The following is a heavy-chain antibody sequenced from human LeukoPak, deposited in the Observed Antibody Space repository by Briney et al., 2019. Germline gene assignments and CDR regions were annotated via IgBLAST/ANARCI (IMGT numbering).Heavy chain of an antibody. D-gene: IGHD6-6*01. Sequence: GGSLRLSCAASGFTFDDYAMHWVRQAPGKGLEWVSGISWNSGNIGYADSVKGRFIISRDNAKNSLYLQMNSLRAVDMALYYCTKAQQLVPGSSAFDIWGQGTMVTVSS. CDR1: GFTFDDYA. CDR3: TKAQQLVPGSSAFDI. V-gene: IGHV3-9*03. CDR2: ISWNSGNI. J-gene: IGHJ3*02.